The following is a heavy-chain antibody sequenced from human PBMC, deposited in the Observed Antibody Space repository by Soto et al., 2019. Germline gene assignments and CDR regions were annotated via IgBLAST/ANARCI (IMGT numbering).Heavy chain of an antibody. CDR2: INPSGGST. CDR1: GYTFTSYG. V-gene: IGHV1-46*01. CDR3: ASFYGSGSSFVDGMDV. Sequence: ASVKVSCKASGYTFTSYGISWVRQAPGQGLEWMGIINPSGGSTSYAQKFQGRVTMTRDTSTSTVYMELSSLRSEDTAVYYCASFYGSGSSFVDGMDVWGQGTTVTVSS. J-gene: IGHJ6*02. D-gene: IGHD3-10*01.